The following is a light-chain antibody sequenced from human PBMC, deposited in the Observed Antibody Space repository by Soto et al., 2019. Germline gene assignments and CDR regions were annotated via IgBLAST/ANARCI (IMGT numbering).Light chain of an antibody. CDR3: QQSYSTPET. V-gene: IGKV1-5*01. J-gene: IGKJ1*01. Sequence: DIQMTQSPPTLSASVGDRVTITCRASQSISRWLAWYPQKPGKAPKLLIYGASSLESGVPSRFSGSGSGTDFTLTISSLQPEDFATYYCQQSYSTPETFGQGTKV. CDR2: GAS. CDR1: QSISRW.